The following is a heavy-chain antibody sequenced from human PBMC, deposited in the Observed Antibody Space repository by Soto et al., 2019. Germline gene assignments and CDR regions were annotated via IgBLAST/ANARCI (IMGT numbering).Heavy chain of an antibody. CDR2: ISSGSGTM. CDR3: ARGNDYSNYGSFDY. CDR1: GFTFSSYS. Sequence: GRSLRLSCAASGFTFSSYSMNWVRQAPGKGLEWVSYISSGSGTMYYAASVKGRITISRDNAKNSLALQMNSLRAEDTGVYYCARGNDYSNYGSFDYWGQGILVTVSS. V-gene: IGHV3-48*01. J-gene: IGHJ4*02. D-gene: IGHD4-4*01.